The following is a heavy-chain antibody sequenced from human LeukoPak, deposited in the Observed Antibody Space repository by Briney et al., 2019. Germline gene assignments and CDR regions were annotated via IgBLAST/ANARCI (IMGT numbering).Heavy chain of an antibody. CDR3: AKDKVGFVDIVSFDY. V-gene: IGHV3-9*01. J-gene: IGHJ4*02. CDR2: ISWNSGSI. D-gene: IGHD5-12*01. Sequence: GGSLRLSCAASGFTFSSYAMHWVRQAPGKGLEWVSGISWNSGSIGYADSVKGRFTISRDNAKNSLYLQMNSLRAEDTALYYCAKDKVGFVDIVSFDYWGQGTLVTVSS. CDR1: GFTFSSYA.